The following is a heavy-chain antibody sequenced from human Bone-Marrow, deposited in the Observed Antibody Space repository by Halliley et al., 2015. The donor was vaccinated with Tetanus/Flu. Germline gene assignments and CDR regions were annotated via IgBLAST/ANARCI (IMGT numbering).Heavy chain of an antibody. J-gene: IGHJ4*02. CDR2: IYYSGST. V-gene: IGHV4-59*01. D-gene: IGHD1-7*01. Sequence: TLSLTCSVSGASIHNYYWSWIRQSPGKGLEWIGYIYYSGSTTYNPSLKSRVTISVDASKNQFSLNLTSVTAADTAVYYCARNLQTGETDSWGQGGLVTVSS. CDR3: ARNLQTGETDS. CDR1: GASIHNYY.